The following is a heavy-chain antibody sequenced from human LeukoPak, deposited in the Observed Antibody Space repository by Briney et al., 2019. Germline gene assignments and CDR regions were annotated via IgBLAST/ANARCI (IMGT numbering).Heavy chain of an antibody. CDR3: ARARALNWGSISTQNYYFDL. Sequence: GGSQRLSCAASGFAISSYWLHWVRQVPGKGLVWVSRINTDGSTTSYADSVKGRFTISRDIAKNTLYLQMNSLRAEDTAMYYCARARALNWGSISTQNYYFDLWGRGTLVTVSS. D-gene: IGHD7-27*01. J-gene: IGHJ2*01. CDR2: INTDGSTT. CDR1: GFAISSYW. V-gene: IGHV3-74*01.